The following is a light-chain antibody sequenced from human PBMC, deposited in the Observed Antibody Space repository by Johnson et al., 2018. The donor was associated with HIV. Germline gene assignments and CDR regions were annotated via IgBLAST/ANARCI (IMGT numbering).Light chain of an antibody. CDR3: GTWDSSLSAFYV. CDR2: DNN. J-gene: IGLJ1*01. CDR1: SSNIGSNY. V-gene: IGLV1-51*01. Sequence: VLTQPPSVSAAPGQKVTISCSGSSSNIGSNYVSWYQQLPGTAPKLLIYDNNKRPSGIPDRFSGSKSGTSATLGITGLQTGDEADYYCGTWDSSLSAFYVFGTGPKVTVL.